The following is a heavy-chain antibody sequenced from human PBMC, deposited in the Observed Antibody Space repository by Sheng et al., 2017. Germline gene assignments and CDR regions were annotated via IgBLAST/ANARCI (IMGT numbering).Heavy chain of an antibody. CDR3: ARDDGTISPNGLDV. V-gene: IGHV3-21*01. Sequence: EVQLVESGGGLVKPGGSLRLSCAASGFPFSDYTMNWVRQAPGKGLQWVSSITYSSSYIYYADSVKGRFTISRDNAENTLYLQMNSLRAEDTAVYFCARDDGTISPNGLDVWGQGTTVTVSS. D-gene: IGHD1-1*01. CDR2: ITYSSSYI. CDR1: GFPFSDYT. J-gene: IGHJ6*02.